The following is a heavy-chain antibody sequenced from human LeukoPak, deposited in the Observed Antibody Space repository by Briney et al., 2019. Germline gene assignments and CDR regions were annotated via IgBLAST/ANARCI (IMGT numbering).Heavy chain of an antibody. Sequence: SETLSLTCTVSGGSISSYYWSWIRQPPGKGLEWIGYIYTSGSTNYNPSLKSRVTISVDTSKNQFSLKLSSVTAADTAVYYCARLELGYHDAFDIWGQGTMVTVSS. CDR3: ARLELGYHDAFDI. CDR1: GGSISSYY. V-gene: IGHV4-4*09. CDR2: IYTSGST. J-gene: IGHJ3*02. D-gene: IGHD7-27*01.